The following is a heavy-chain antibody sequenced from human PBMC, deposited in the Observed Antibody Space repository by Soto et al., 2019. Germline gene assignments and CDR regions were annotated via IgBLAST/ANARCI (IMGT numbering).Heavy chain of an antibody. CDR2: ISAYNGNT. J-gene: IGHJ4*02. V-gene: IGHV1-18*01. Sequence: ASVKVSCKASGYTFTSYGISWVRQAPGQGFEWMGWISAYNGNTNYAQKLQGRVTMTTDTSTSTAYMELRSLRSDDTAVYYCARDRGHCTNGVCPDFDYWGQGTLVTVSS. CDR3: ARDRGHCTNGVCPDFDY. D-gene: IGHD2-8*01. CDR1: GYTFTSYG.